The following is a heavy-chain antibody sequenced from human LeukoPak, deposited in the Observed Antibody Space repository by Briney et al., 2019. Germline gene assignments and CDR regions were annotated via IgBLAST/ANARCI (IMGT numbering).Heavy chain of an antibody. J-gene: IGHJ4*02. V-gene: IGHV4-59*01. D-gene: IGHD1/OR15-1a*01. CDR2: IYYNGYT. Sequence: SETLSLTCTVSGGSIGTYYWSWIRQPPGKGLEWIGYIYYNGYTDYNPSLKSRVTISLHTSKNQFSLKLSSVNAADTAVYYCARDRHWTNDWVFDYWGQGTLVTVSS. CDR3: ARDRHWTNDWVFDY. CDR1: GGSIGTYY.